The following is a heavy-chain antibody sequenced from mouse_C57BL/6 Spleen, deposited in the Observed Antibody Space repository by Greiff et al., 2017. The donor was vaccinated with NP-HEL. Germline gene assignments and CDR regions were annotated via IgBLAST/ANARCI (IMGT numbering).Heavy chain of an antibody. J-gene: IGHJ4*01. V-gene: IGHV1-80*01. CDR3: AKGHYYGSPSAMDY. CDR1: GYAFSSYW. D-gene: IGHD1-1*01. CDR2: IYPGDGDT. Sequence: QVQLKESGAELVKPGASVKISCKASGYAFSSYWMNWVKQRPGKGLEWIGQIYPGDGDTNYNGKFKGKATLTADKSSSTAYMQLSSLTSEDSAVYFCAKGHYYGSPSAMDYWGQGTSVTVSS.